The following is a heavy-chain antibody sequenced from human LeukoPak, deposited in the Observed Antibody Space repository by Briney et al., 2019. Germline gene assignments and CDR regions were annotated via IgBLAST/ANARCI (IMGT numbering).Heavy chain of an antibody. CDR1: GFTFSSYA. CDR2: ISSSSSYI. D-gene: IGHD6-13*01. J-gene: IGHJ5*02. CDR3: AREESSSWYGGDWFDP. V-gene: IGHV3-21*01. Sequence: GGSLRLPCAASGFTFSSYAMSWVRQAPGKGLEWVSSISSSSSYIYYADSVKGRFTISRDNAKNSLYLQMNSLRAEDTAVYYCAREESSSWYGGDWFDPWGQGTLVTVSS.